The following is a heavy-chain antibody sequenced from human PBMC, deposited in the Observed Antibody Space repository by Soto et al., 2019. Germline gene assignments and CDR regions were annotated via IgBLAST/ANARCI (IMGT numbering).Heavy chain of an antibody. CDR2: IYYSGST. CDR1: GGSISSYY. J-gene: IGHJ5*02. D-gene: IGHD3-10*01. V-gene: IGHV4-59*01. Sequence: QVQLQESGPGLVKPSETLSLTCTVSGGSISSYYWSWIRQPPGKGLEWIGYIYYSGSTNYNPALKSRVTISVDTSKNQFSLKLSSVTAADTAVYYCARTYYYGSGTFDPWGQGTLVTVSS. CDR3: ARTYYYGSGTFDP.